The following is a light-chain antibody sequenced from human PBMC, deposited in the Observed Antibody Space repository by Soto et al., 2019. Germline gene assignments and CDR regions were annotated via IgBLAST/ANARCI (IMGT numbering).Light chain of an antibody. CDR2: GAL. CDR3: QQSYSIPIT. J-gene: IGKJ5*01. Sequence: DIQMTQSPSSLSASVGDRVTITCRASQSIISHLNWYQQKPGKAPNLLIHGALTLQSGVPSRFSGSGSGTDFTLTISSLQPEDFATYYCQQSYSIPITFGQGTRLEIK. CDR1: QSIISH. V-gene: IGKV1-39*01.